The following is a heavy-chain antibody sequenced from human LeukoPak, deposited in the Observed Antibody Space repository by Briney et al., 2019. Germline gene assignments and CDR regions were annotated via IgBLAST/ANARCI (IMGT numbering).Heavy chain of an antibody. D-gene: IGHD1-1*01. J-gene: IGHJ3*02. V-gene: IGHV4-59*11. Sequence: PSETLSLTCTVSGGSISSHYWSWIRQPPGKGLEWIGYIYYSGSTNYNPSLKSRVTISVDTSKNQFSLKLSSVTAADTAVYYCARGVLESRKSRFDIWGQGTVVTVSS. CDR1: GGSISSHY. CDR3: ARGVLESRKSRFDI. CDR2: IYYSGST.